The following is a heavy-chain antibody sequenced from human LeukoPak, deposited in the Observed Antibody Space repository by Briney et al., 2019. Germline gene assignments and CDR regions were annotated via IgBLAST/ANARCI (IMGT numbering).Heavy chain of an antibody. V-gene: IGHV3-7*01. J-gene: IGHJ4*02. CDR1: GFSFENSW. CDR3: TRDKAYSTFDY. D-gene: IGHD4-11*01. CDR2: INEYSTRK. Sequence: PEGSLRLSCAASGFSFENSWMAWVRQAPGKGLEWVANINEYSTRKNYDDSVKGRFTIFRDNARNSFFLQMNNVRADDTAVYYCTRDKAYSTFDYWGQGTLVIVSS.